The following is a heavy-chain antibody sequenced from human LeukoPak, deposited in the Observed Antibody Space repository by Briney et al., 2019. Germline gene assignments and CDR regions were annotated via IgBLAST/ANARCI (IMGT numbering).Heavy chain of an antibody. CDR2: ISGSGGST. Sequence: GGSLRLSCAASGFTFSSYGMSWVRQAPGKGLEWVSAISGSGGSTYYADSVKGRFTISRDNSKNTLYLQMNRLRAEDTAVYYCAKGGAVSSKSITMIRGTRRYFYYMDVWGKGTTVTISS. CDR3: AKGGAVSSKSITMIRGTRRYFYYMDV. V-gene: IGHV3-23*01. CDR1: GFTFSSYG. D-gene: IGHD3-10*01. J-gene: IGHJ6*03.